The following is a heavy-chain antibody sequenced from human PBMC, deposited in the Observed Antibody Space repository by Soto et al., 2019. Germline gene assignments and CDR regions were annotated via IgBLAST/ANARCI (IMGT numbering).Heavy chain of an antibody. CDR3: ARDQDSDNYVYAGSQDTYGMDV. Sequence: GDSGKVCFKACGRPFSSVFISLGRQAPGQGLEWAGGTIATSGSSNFAHKFQGSVTITADRFTSTVHMDLSSLTSEDTATYYCARDQDSDNYVYAGSQDTYGMDVWGQGTTVTVSS. D-gene: IGHD3-16*01. V-gene: IGHV1-69*06. CDR2: TIATSGSS. J-gene: IGHJ6*02. CDR1: GRPFSSVF.